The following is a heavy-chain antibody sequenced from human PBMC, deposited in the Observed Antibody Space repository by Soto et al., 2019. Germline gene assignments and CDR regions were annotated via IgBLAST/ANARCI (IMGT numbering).Heavy chain of an antibody. CDR2: ISYDGSNK. V-gene: IGHV3-30*03. D-gene: IGHD2-21*01. Sequence: QVQLVESGGGVVQPGRSLRLSCAASGFTFSHYGIHWVRQAPGKGLEWLADISYDGSNKHYADSVKGRFTVSRDNSKNTLYLQIHSLRAEGAAVYFCAIYCGEYQGTIDYWGQGSLVTVSS. CDR3: AIYCGEYQGTIDY. J-gene: IGHJ4*02. CDR1: GFTFSHYG.